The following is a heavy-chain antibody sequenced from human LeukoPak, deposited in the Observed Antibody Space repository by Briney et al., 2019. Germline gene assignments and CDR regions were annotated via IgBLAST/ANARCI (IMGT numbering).Heavy chain of an antibody. J-gene: IGHJ4*02. CDR1: GFTFSRYS. CDR2: ISGSSSYK. D-gene: IGHD3-9*01. Sequence: GGSLRLSCAASGFTFSRYSMNWVRQAPGKGLEWVSSISGSSSYKYYADSVKGRFTISRDNAKNSLYLQMNSLRAEDTAVYYCARATTYDILTGYFDYWGQGTLVTVSS. V-gene: IGHV3-21*01. CDR3: ARATTYDILTGYFDY.